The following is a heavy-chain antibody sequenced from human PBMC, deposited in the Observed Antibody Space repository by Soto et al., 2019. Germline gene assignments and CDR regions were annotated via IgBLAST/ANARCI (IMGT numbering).Heavy chain of an antibody. V-gene: IGHV4-59*11. CDR3: ARANWYSEY. Sequence: QVHLQESGPGLVKPSETLSLTCTVSGGSINNHYWSWIRQPPGKGLEWIGYIYYTGSPNYNPSLESRFTMSVDTSKSRVSLNLTSLTAADTAIYYCARANWYSEYWGQGTVVTISS. CDR1: GGSINNHY. D-gene: IGHD7-27*01. J-gene: IGHJ4*02. CDR2: IYYTGSP.